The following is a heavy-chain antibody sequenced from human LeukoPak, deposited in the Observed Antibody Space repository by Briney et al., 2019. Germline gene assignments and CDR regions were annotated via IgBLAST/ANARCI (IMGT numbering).Heavy chain of an antibody. V-gene: IGHV4-61*01. J-gene: IGHJ4*02. Sequence: PSETLSLTCTVSGGSVSSGSYYWSWIRQPPGKGLEWIGYIYYSGSTSYNPSLKSRVTISVDTSKNQFSLKLSSVTAADTAVYYCARGRWLKGLNYWGQGTLVTVSS. CDR3: ARGRWLKGLNY. CDR2: IYYSGST. D-gene: IGHD4-23*01. CDR1: GGSVSSGSYY.